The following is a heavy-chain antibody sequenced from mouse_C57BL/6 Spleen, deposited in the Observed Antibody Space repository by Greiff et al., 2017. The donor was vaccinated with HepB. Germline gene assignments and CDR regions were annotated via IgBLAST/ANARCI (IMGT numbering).Heavy chain of an antibody. CDR2: IYPGDGDT. V-gene: IGHV1-82*01. CDR1: GYAFSSSW. J-gene: IGHJ1*03. CDR3: AIYYDYDNWYDDV. Sequence: VKLVESGPELVKPGASVKISCKASGYAFSSSWMNWVKQRPGKGLEWIGRIYPGDGDTNYNGKFKGKATLTADKSSSTAYMQLSSVTSEDSAVYCCAIYYDYDNWYDDVWGTGTTVTVSS. D-gene: IGHD2-4*01.